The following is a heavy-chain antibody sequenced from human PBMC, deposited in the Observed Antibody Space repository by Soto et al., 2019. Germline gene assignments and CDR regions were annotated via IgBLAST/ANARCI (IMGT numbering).Heavy chain of an antibody. CDR1: GGTFSSYA. V-gene: IGHV1-69*12. D-gene: IGHD1-26*01. CDR2: IIPIFGTA. Sequence: QVQLVQSGAEVKKPGSSVKVSCKASGGTFSSYAISWVRQAPGQGLEWMGGIIPIFGTADYAQKFQGRVTITADESTSTPYMELSSLRSEDTAVYYCASHSGSSPEGRYYYGMDVWGQGTTVTVSS. J-gene: IGHJ6*02. CDR3: ASHSGSSPEGRYYYGMDV.